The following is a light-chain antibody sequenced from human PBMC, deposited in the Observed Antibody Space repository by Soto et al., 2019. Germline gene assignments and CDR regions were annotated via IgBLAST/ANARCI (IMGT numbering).Light chain of an antibody. CDR1: NSNIGSNT. CDR3: ATWDDSLNGVV. Sequence: QSVLTQPASASGTPGQTIAISCSGTNSNIGSNTVNWYQLYPGTAPKLLIYDNNQRPSGVPDRFSGSKSDTSASLAISGLLSEDESDYYCATWDDSLNGVVFGGGTKLTVL. J-gene: IGLJ3*02. V-gene: IGLV1-44*01. CDR2: DNN.